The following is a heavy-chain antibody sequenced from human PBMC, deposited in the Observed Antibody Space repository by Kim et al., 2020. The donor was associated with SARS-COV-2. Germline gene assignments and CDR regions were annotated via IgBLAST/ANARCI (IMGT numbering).Heavy chain of an antibody. J-gene: IGHJ2*01. CDR2: IWYDGSNK. V-gene: IGHV3-33*01. CDR1: GFTFSSYG. CDR3: ARNTAYCSGGSCYSYWYFDL. Sequence: GGSLRLSCAASGFTFSSYGMHWVRQAPGKGLEWVAVIWYDGSNKYYADSVKGRFTISRDNSKNTLYLQMNSLRAEDTAVYYCARNTAYCSGGSCYSYWYFDLWGRGTPVTVSS. D-gene: IGHD2-15*01.